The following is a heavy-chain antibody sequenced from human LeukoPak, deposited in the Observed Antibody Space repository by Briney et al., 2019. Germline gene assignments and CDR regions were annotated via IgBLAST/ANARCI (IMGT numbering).Heavy chain of an antibody. CDR2: IYYSGST. CDR1: GGSISSYY. J-gene: IGHJ1*01. V-gene: IGHV4-59*01. CDR3: ARGSDDFQH. Sequence: PSETLSLTCTVSGGSISSYYWSWIRQPPGKGLEWIGYIYYSGSTNYNPSLKSRVTISVDTSKNQFSLKLSSVTAADTAVYYCARGSDDFQHWGQGTLVTVSS. D-gene: IGHD5-24*01.